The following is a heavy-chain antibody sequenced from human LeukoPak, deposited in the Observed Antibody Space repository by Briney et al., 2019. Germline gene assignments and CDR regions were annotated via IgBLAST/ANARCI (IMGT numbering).Heavy chain of an antibody. Sequence: RASVKVSCKASGYTFTNYGINWVRQAPGQGLEWMGWISTYIGNTNYAQKLQGRVTLTTDTSTSTAYMELRSLKSDDTAFYYCARGGLTSGWFLSYYWGQGTLVTVSS. CDR2: ISTYIGNT. CDR1: GYTFTNYG. J-gene: IGHJ4*02. D-gene: IGHD6-19*01. CDR3: ARGGLTSGWFLSYY. V-gene: IGHV1-18*01.